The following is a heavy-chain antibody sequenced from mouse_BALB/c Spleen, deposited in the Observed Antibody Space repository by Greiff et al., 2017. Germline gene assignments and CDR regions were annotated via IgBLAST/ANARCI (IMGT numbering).Heavy chain of an antibody. V-gene: IGHV1-69*02. J-gene: IGHJ4*01. CDR1: GYTFTSYW. Sequence: QQSCKASGYTFTSYWMHWVKQRPGQGLEWIGEIDPSDSYTNYNQKFKGKATLTVDKSSSTAYMQLSSLTSEDSAVYYCARRGRVYAMDYWGQGTSVTVSS. CDR2: IDPSDSYT. CDR3: ARRGRVYAMDY.